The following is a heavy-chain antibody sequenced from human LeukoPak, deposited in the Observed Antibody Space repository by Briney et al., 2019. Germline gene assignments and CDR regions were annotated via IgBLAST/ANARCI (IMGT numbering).Heavy chain of an antibody. D-gene: IGHD3-9*01. CDR2: IYTSGST. CDR1: GGSISSYY. V-gene: IGHV4-4*07. Sequence: SETLSLTCTVSGGSISSYYWSWIRQPAGKGLEWIGRIYTSGSTNYNPSLKSRVTMSVDTSKNQFSLKLSSVTAADTAVYYCARDVRLVPVSGLYYYYYMDVWGKGTTVTVSS. J-gene: IGHJ6*03. CDR3: ARDVRLVPVSGLYYYYYMDV.